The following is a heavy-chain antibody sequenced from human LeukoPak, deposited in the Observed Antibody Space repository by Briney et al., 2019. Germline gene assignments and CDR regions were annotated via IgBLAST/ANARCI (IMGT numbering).Heavy chain of an antibody. D-gene: IGHD3-10*01. CDR3: ARDVGGAGSH. Sequence: GRSLRLSCAAAGFTFDDYSMHWVRQAPGDWLVWVSRINEHGSITDYADSVKDRFTISRDNAKNTLYLHMNSLRAEDTAMYYCARDVGGAGSHWGQGTLVTVSS. CDR2: INEHGSIT. J-gene: IGHJ4*02. CDR1: GFTFDDYS. V-gene: IGHV3-74*01.